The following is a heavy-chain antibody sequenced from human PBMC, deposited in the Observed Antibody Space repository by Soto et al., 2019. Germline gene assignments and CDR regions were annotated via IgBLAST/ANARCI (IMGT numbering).Heavy chain of an antibody. CDR1: GFTFSSYS. V-gene: IGHV3-48*01. D-gene: IGHD2-15*01. Sequence: GGSLRLSCAASGFTFSSYSMNWVRQAPGKGLEWVSYISSSSSTIYYADSVKGRFTISRDNAKNSLYLQMNSLRAEDTAVYYCARGCSGGIRLRNYYYYMDVWGKGTTVTVSS. CDR2: ISSSSSTI. J-gene: IGHJ6*03. CDR3: ARGCSGGIRLRNYYYYMDV.